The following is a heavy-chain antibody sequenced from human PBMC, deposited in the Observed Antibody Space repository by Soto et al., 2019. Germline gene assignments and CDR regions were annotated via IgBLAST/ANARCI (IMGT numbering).Heavy chain of an antibody. CDR3: ARDDSGFSGSHYIDYFNY. J-gene: IGHJ4*02. Sequence: QVQLVQSGAELKKPGASVKVSCKASGNTVPNYAIHWVRQAPGQRLEWMGWINGGNGNTYYSEHFQGRVAFPRDTSAGTVYMQLSSLTSEDTAVYYCARDDSGFSGSHYIDYFNYWGQGALVTVSS. D-gene: IGHD1-26*01. V-gene: IGHV1-3*01. CDR1: GNTVPNYA. CDR2: INGGNGNT.